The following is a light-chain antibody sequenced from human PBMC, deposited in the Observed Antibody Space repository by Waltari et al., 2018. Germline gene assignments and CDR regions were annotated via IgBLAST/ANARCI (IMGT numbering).Light chain of an antibody. CDR3: QQTYTTPNT. Sequence: DIQMTQSPSSLSASVGDSVTITCRAGQTISSYLNWYQQKPGKAPRLVIYAASSLQSGFPSRFSGSGSGTDFALTISSLQPEDFASYYCQQTYTTPNTFGQGTKLEI. V-gene: IGKV1-39*01. J-gene: IGKJ2*01. CDR2: AAS. CDR1: QTISSY.